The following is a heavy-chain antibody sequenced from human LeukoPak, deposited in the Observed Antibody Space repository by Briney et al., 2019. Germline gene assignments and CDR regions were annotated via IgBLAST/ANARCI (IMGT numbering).Heavy chain of an antibody. CDR2: INHSGST. CDR3: ARRPYYYDSSGYYSLDY. CDR1: GGSFSGYY. J-gene: IGHJ4*02. Sequence: KPSETLSLTCAVYGGSFSGYYWSWIRQPPGKGLEWIGEINHSGSTNYDPSLKSRVTISVDTSKNQFSLKLSSVTAADTAVYYCARRPYYYDSSGYYSLDYWGQGTLVTVSS. V-gene: IGHV4-34*01. D-gene: IGHD3-22*01.